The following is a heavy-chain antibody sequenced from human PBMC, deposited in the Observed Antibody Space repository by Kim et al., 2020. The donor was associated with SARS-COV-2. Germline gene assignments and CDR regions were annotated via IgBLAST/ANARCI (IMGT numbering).Heavy chain of an antibody. V-gene: IGHV3-30*04. CDR2: ISYDGSNK. Sequence: GGSLRLSCAASGFTFSSYAMHWVRQAPGKGLEWVAVISYDGSNKYYADSVKGRFTISRDNSKNTLYLQMNSLRAEDTAVYYCARAGPYDILTGHEYYFDYWGQGTLVTVSS. D-gene: IGHD3-9*01. J-gene: IGHJ4*02. CDR3: ARAGPYDILTGHEYYFDY. CDR1: GFTFSSYA.